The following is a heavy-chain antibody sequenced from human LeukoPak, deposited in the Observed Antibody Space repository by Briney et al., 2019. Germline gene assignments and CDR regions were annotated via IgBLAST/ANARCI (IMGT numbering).Heavy chain of an antibody. CDR1: GGSFSGYY. Sequence: SETLSLTCAVYGGSFSGYYWSWIRQPPGKGLEWIGEINHSGSTNYNPSLKSRVTISVDTSKNQFSLKLSSVTAADTAVYYCARWGVPYYYGSGSSFYYWGQGTLVTVSS. J-gene: IGHJ4*02. D-gene: IGHD3-10*01. CDR2: INHSGST. V-gene: IGHV4-34*01. CDR3: ARWGVPYYYGSGSSFYY.